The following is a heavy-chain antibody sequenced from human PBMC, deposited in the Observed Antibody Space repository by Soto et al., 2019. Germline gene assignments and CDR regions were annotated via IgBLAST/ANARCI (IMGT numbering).Heavy chain of an antibody. CDR2: IKQEGSEK. J-gene: IGHJ4*02. CDR1: GFTFSSYW. D-gene: IGHD3-16*02. CDR3: ARARGTMITFGGVIVRY. Sequence: PGGSLRLSCASSGFTFSSYWMSWVRQAPGKGLEWVANIKQEGSEKYYVDSVKGRFTISRDNAKNSLYLQMNSLRAEDTAVYYCARARGTMITFGGVIVRYWGQGT. V-gene: IGHV3-7*01.